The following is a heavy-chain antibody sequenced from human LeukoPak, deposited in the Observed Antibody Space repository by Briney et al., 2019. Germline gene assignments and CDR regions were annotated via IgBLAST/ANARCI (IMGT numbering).Heavy chain of an antibody. J-gene: IGHJ4*02. V-gene: IGHV3-73*01. CDR2: IRSTANGYAT. CDR3: TGNYYGSGSYADFDY. Sequence: GGSLRLSCAASGFTFSNFALHWVRQASGKGLEWVGRIRSTANGYATAYAASVKGRFTISRDDSKNTAYLQMDSLKTEDTAVYYCTGNYYGSGSYADFDYWGQGTLVTVSS. D-gene: IGHD3-10*01. CDR1: GFTFSNFA.